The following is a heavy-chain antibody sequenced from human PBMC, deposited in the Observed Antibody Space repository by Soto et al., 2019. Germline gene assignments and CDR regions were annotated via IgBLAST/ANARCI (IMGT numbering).Heavy chain of an antibody. CDR1: GFTVSSNY. D-gene: IGHD1-20*01. V-gene: IGHV3-53*04. CDR2: IYSGGST. Sequence: GGSLRLSCAASGFTVSSNYMSWVRQAPGKGLEWVSVIYSGGSTYYADSVKGRFTISRHNSKNTLYLQMNSLRAEDTAVYYCARSNWKRGIKHDAFDIWGQGTMVTVSS. J-gene: IGHJ3*02. CDR3: ARSNWKRGIKHDAFDI.